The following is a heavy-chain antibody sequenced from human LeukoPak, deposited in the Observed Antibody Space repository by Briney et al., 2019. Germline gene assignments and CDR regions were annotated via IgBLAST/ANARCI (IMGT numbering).Heavy chain of an antibody. D-gene: IGHD6-19*01. CDR2: IYYSGST. V-gene: IGHV4-59*01. Sequence: SETLSLTCTVSGGSISSYYWSWIRQPPGKGLEWIGYIYYSGSTNYNPSLKSRVTISVDTSKNQFSLKLSSVTAADTAVYYRARESSSGYNWFDPWGQGTLVTVSS. CDR1: GGSISSYY. J-gene: IGHJ5*02. CDR3: ARESSSGYNWFDP.